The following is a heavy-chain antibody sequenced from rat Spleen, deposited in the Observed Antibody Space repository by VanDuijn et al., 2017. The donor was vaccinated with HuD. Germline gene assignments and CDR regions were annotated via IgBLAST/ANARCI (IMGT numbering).Heavy chain of an antibody. CDR2: ITNFAGRT. CDR3: GKDMNYYSTYPFYVMGA. CDR1: GFTFNNYW. V-gene: IGHV5-31*01. Sequence: EVQLVESGGGLVQPGRSLKLSCVASGFTFNNYWMTWIRQAPGKGLEWVASITNFAGRTHYPDSVKGRFTISRDNARNTLYLQMHSLRSEDTATYYCGKDMNYYSTYPFYVMGAWGQGASVTVSS. D-gene: IGHD1-2*01. J-gene: IGHJ4*01.